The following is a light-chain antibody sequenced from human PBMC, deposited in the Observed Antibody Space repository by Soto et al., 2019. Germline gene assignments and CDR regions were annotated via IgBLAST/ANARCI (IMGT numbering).Light chain of an antibody. CDR3: QQSYSTPRT. CDR1: QSINSY. CDR2: GAS. V-gene: IGKV1-39*01. Sequence: DIQMTQSPSSLSASVGDRVTITCRASQSINSYLNWYQQKPGKAPKLLIYGASSLQGGVPSRFSGSRSGTDFTLTISSLQPEDFTTYYCQQSYSTPRTFGQGTKVEIK. J-gene: IGKJ1*01.